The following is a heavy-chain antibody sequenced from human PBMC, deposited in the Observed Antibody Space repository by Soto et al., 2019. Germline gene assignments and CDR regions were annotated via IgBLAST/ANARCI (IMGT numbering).Heavy chain of an antibody. D-gene: IGHD6-13*01. CDR3: ARARAIAAGRLTWSDH. CDR1: GYTLTKYN. CDR2: INGGIGDI. V-gene: IGHV1-3*01. Sequence: ASVKVSCKASGYTLTKYNMHWVRQAPGQRLEWMGWINGGIGDIRSSQKFQGRVTITRDTSASTNYLELRSLGSEDTAVYYCARARAIAAGRLTWSDHWGKGNLVIVSS. J-gene: IGHJ5*02.